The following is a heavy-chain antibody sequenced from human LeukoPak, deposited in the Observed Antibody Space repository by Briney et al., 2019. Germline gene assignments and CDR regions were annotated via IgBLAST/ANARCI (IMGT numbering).Heavy chain of an antibody. J-gene: IGHJ4*02. CDR1: GFTFNSYW. CDR2: IKHDGSEK. Sequence: GGSLRLSCADSGFTFNSYWMGWVRQTPGKGLGWVANIKHDGSEKYYVDSVEGRFTISRDNAKNSLFLQMNSLRAVDTAVYYCARDSGHTGYDLLDYWGQGTLVTVSS. V-gene: IGHV3-7*01. D-gene: IGHD5-12*01. CDR3: ARDSGHTGYDLLDY.